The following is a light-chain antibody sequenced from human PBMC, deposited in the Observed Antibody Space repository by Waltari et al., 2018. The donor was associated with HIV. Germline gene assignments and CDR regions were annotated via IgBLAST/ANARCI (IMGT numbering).Light chain of an antibody. CDR2: ENN. CDR3: GTWDNNLSAWV. V-gene: IGLV1-51*02. CDR1: TSNIGNSY. J-gene: IGLJ3*02. Sequence: QSVLTQPPSVSAAPGQKVTISCSGSTSNIGNSYVSWYQQLPGTAPKLVIHENNNLPSGIPDRSPGSKSGTSATLGITGLQTGDEADYYCGTWDNNLSAWVFGGGTKLTVL.